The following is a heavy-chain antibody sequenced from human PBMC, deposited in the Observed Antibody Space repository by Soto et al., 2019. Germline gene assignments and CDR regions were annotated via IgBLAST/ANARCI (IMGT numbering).Heavy chain of an antibody. CDR1: GGSISSSSYY. J-gene: IGHJ4*02. Sequence: SETLSLTCTVSGGSISSSSYYWGWIRQPPGKGLEWIGSIYYSGSTYYNPSLKSRVTISVDTSKNQFSLKLSSVTAADTAVYYCARCSVLMVYDLTNYFDYWGQGTLVTVSS. D-gene: IGHD2-8*01. V-gene: IGHV4-39*01. CDR3: ARCSVLMVYDLTNYFDY. CDR2: IYYSGST.